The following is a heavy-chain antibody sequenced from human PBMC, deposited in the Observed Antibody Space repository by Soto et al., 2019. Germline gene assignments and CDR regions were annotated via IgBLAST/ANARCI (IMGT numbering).Heavy chain of an antibody. Sequence: QVQLVESGGAVVQPGRSLILSCAGAGFSFSDFGMHWVRQAPGKGLEWVAVVSFDESHKYYGDSVKGRFTISRDNFENTLYLLMNSLRPDDTAVYYCAKGRGFYDTTGYMDSWGQGTLVTVSS. D-gene: IGHD5-12*01. J-gene: IGHJ4*02. V-gene: IGHV3-30*18. CDR2: VSFDESHK. CDR1: GFSFSDFG. CDR3: AKGRGFYDTTGYMDS.